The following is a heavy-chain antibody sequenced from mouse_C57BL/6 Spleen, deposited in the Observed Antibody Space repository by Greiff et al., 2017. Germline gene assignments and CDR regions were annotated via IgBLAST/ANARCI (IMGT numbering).Heavy chain of an antibody. V-gene: IGHV1-66*01. CDR1: GYSFTSYY. D-gene: IGHD2-2*01. J-gene: IGHJ4*01. Sequence: QVQLQQSGPELVKPGASVKISCKASGYSFTSYYIHWVKQRPGQGLEWIGWIYPGSGNTKYNEKFKGKATLTADTSSSTAYMQLSSLTSEDSAVYYCARRLVAYAMDYWGQGTSVTVSS. CDR3: ARRLVAYAMDY. CDR2: IYPGSGNT.